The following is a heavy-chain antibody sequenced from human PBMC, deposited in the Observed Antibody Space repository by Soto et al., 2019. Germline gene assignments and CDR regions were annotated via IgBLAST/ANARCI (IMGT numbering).Heavy chain of an antibody. Sequence: GGSLRLSCAASGFTFSSYAMHWVRQAPGKGLEWVAVISYDGSNKYYADSVKGRFTISRDNSKNTLYLQMNSLRAEDTAVYYCARGRGYSYGPEGYWGQGTLVTVSS. CDR3: ARGRGYSYGPEGY. CDR2: ISYDGSNK. J-gene: IGHJ4*02. D-gene: IGHD5-18*01. V-gene: IGHV3-30-3*01. CDR1: GFTFSSYA.